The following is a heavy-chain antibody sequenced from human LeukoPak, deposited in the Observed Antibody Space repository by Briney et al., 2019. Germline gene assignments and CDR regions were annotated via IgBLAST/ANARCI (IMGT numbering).Heavy chain of an antibody. CDR1: GFTFTSYV. Sequence: GGSLRLSCAASGFTFTSYVMNWVRQAPGQGLEWVSTIADSGGDTYYADSVKGRSTVSRDDSENTLYLQMHSLRAEDTATYYCAKSSHSNAWDDFDYWGQGTLVTVSS. J-gene: IGHJ4*02. D-gene: IGHD5-18*01. CDR3: AKSSHSNAWDDFDY. CDR2: IADSGGDT. V-gene: IGHV3-23*01.